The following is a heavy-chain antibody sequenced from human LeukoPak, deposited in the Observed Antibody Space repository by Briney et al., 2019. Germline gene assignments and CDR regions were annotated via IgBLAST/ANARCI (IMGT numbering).Heavy chain of an antibody. V-gene: IGHV3-23*01. J-gene: IGHJ4*02. CDR2: ISDNGGST. D-gene: IGHD3-22*01. Sequence: GGSLRLSCAASGLTFSSYEMSWVRQAPGKGLEWVSTISDNGGSTYYPDSVKGRFTISRDNSKNTLYLQMNSLRAEDTAVYYCAKGAYYDLWGQGTLVTVSS. CDR1: GLTFSSYE. CDR3: AKGAYYDL.